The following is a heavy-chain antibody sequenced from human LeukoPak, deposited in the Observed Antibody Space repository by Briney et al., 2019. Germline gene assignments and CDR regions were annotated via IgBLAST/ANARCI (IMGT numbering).Heavy chain of an antibody. CDR2: TYYRSKWYT. J-gene: IGHJ4*02. D-gene: IGHD7-27*01. CDR3: ARDRLGIRDS. CDR1: GDSVSSNSAA. Sequence: SQTLSLTCATSGDSVSSNSAAWNWIRQSPSRGLEWLARTYYRSKWYTDYAVSMHGRIMIYADTSKNQVSLQLSSVTPEDTAVYYCARDRLGIRDSWGRGMLVTVSS. V-gene: IGHV6-1*01.